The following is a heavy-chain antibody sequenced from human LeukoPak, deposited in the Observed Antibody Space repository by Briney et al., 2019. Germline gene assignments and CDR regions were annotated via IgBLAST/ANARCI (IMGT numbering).Heavy chain of an antibody. CDR3: ARITLSGSYYDLWYFDL. CDR1: GGSISSYY. V-gene: IGHV4-59*01. Sequence: SETLSLTCTVSGGSISSYYWSWIRQPPGKGLEWIGYIYYSGSTNYNPSLKSRVTISVDTSKNQFSLKLSSMTAADTAVYYCARITLSGSYYDLWYFDLWGRGTLVTVSS. J-gene: IGHJ2*01. CDR2: IYYSGST. D-gene: IGHD1-26*01.